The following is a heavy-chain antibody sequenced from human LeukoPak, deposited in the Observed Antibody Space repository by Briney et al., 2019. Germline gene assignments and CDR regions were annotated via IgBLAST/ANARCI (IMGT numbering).Heavy chain of an antibody. V-gene: IGHV4-61*02. D-gene: IGHD6-19*01. CDR3: ASTKLGYSSGWH. CDR1: GGSVSSGTYY. J-gene: IGHJ4*02. CDR2: IYTSGGT. Sequence: PSETLSLTCTVSGGSVSSGTYYWTWIRQPAGKGLEWIGRIYTSGGTNYNPSLKSRVTISVDTSKNQFSLNLSSVTASDTAIYYCASTKLGYSSGWHWGQGTLVTVSS.